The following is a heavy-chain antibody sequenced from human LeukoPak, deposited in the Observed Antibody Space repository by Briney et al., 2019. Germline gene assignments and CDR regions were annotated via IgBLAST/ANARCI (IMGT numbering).Heavy chain of an antibody. CDR1: GFTFSSYA. CDR3: ANIIIRRGGYSYGPNFDY. CDR2: IIGSGGST. D-gene: IGHD5-18*01. V-gene: IGHV3-23*01. Sequence: PGGSLRLSCAASGFTFSSYAMPWFRQAPGKGLEWAPVIIGSGGSTYYADSVKGRFTISRDNSKNTLYLQMNSLRAEDTAVYYCANIIIRRGGYSYGPNFDYWGQGTLVTVSS. J-gene: IGHJ4*02.